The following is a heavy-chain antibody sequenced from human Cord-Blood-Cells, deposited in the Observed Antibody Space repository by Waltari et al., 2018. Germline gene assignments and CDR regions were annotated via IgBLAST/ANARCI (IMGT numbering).Heavy chain of an antibody. V-gene: IGHV1-3*01. CDR3: ARSGARRRVIYYGVDV. Sequence: QVQLVQSGAEVKKPGASVKVSCKASGYTFTSYAMHWVRQAPGQRLEWMGWINAGNGNTKYSQKFQGRVTLTRDTSASTAYMELSSLRSEDTAVYYCARSGARRRVIYYGVDVWGQGTTVTVSS. CDR2: INAGNGNT. CDR1: GYTFTSYA. J-gene: IGHJ6*02. D-gene: IGHD3-10*01.